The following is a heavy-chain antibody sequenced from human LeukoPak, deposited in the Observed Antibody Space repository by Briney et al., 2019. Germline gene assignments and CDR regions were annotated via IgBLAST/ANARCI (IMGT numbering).Heavy chain of an antibody. CDR2: IIPIFGTA. CDR1: GGTFSSYA. D-gene: IGHD5-18*01. CDR3: ARDLRDTAMVTGY. V-gene: IGHV1-69*13. Sequence: ASVKVSCKASGGTFSSYAISWVRQAPGQGLEWMGGIIPIFGTANYAQKFQGRVTITADESTSTAYMELSSLRSEDTAVYYCARDLRDTAMVTGYWGQGTLVTVSS. J-gene: IGHJ4*02.